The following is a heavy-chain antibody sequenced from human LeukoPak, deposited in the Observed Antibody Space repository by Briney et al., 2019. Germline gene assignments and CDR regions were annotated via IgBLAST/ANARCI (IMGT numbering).Heavy chain of an antibody. CDR2: INPNSGGT. CDR1: GYTFTGYY. D-gene: IGHD3-3*01. Sequence: ASVKVSCKASGYTFTGYYMHRVRQAPGQGLEWMGWINPNSGGTNYAQKFQGRVTMTRDTSISTAYMELSSLRSDDTAVYYCARMGPYFDPWSGSPSGFDYWGQGSLVTVSS. J-gene: IGHJ4*02. CDR3: ARMGPYFDPWSGSPSGFDY. V-gene: IGHV1-2*02.